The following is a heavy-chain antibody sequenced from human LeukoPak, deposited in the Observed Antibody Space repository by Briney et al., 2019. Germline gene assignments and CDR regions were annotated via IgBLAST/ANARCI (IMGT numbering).Heavy chain of an antibody. CDR1: GGSFSGYY. CDR2: INHSGST. J-gene: IGHJ4*02. CDR3: ARGRRWFGELSLSY. V-gene: IGHV4-34*01. D-gene: IGHD3-10*01. Sequence: SETLSLTCAVYGGSFSGYYWSWIRQPPGKGLEWIGEINHSGSTNYNPSLKSRVTISVDTSKNQFSLKLSSVTAADTAVYYCARGRRWFGELSLSYWGQGTLVTVSS.